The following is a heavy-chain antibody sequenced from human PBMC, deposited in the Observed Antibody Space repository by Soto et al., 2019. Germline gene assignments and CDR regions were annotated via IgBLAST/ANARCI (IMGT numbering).Heavy chain of an antibody. D-gene: IGHD6-13*01. J-gene: IGHJ6*02. CDR2: IGTAGDT. V-gene: IGHV3-13*01. Sequence: GGSLRLSCAASGFTFSSYDMHWVRQATGKGLEWVSAIGTAGDTYYPGSVKGRFTISRENAKNSLYLQMNSLRAEDTAVYYCAREFGSSWYYGMDVWGQGTTVTVSS. CDR1: GFTFSSYD. CDR3: AREFGSSWYYGMDV.